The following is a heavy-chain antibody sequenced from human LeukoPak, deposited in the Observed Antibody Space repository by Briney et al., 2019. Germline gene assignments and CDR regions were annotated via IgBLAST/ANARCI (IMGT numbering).Heavy chain of an antibody. V-gene: IGHV4-4*02. D-gene: IGHD4/OR15-4a*01. J-gene: IGHJ3*02. CDR3: ARTTSLTIEGAFDI. CDR2: IYHSGST. CDR1: GGSISSSNW. Sequence: ASETLSLTCAVSGGSISSSNWWSWVRQPPGKGLEWIGEIYHSGSTNYNPSLKSRVTISVDKSKNQFSLKLSSVTAADTAVYYCARTTSLTIEGAFDIWGQGTMVTVSS.